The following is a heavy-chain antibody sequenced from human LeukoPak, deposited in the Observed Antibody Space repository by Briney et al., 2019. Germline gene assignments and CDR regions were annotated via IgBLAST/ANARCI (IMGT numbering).Heavy chain of an antibody. CDR1: GLTFTAYY. CDR3: AKGGSGSYSGWFDP. V-gene: IGHV1-2*02. Sequence: GASLKVSCKASGLTFTAYYIPWVGQAPGQGLGWMGWINPKNGGTTYAQNFQGKVTMTRDTSINTAFMEITSLTSDDTAVYYCAKGGSGSYSGWFDPWGQGTLVTVSS. CDR2: INPKNGGT. J-gene: IGHJ5*02. D-gene: IGHD3-10*01.